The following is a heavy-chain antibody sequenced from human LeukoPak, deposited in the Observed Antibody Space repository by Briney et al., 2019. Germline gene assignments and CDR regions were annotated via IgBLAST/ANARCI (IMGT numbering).Heavy chain of an antibody. CDR2: IYTSGST. CDR1: GGSISSGSYY. J-gene: IGHJ5*02. D-gene: IGHD2-21*02. V-gene: IGHV4-61*02. CDR3: ARSIVVVTASGWFDP. Sequence: PSQTLSLTCTVSGGSISSGSYYWSWIRQPAGKGLEWIGRIYTSGSTNYNPSLKSRVTISVDTSKNQFSLKLSSVTAADTAVYYCARSIVVVTASGWFDPWGQGTLVTVSS.